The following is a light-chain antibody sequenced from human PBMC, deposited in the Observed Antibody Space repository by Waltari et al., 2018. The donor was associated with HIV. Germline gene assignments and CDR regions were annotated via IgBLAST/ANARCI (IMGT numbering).Light chain of an antibody. CDR1: QSVSSSY. Sequence: DIVLTQSPGTLSLSPGERATLSCRASQSVSSSYLAWYQQKPGQAPRLLIYGASSRATGIPDRFSGSGSGTDFTLTISRLEPEDFAVYYCQQYGSSSLTFGGGTKVEIK. J-gene: IGKJ4*01. CDR2: GAS. CDR3: QQYGSSSLT. V-gene: IGKV3-20*01.